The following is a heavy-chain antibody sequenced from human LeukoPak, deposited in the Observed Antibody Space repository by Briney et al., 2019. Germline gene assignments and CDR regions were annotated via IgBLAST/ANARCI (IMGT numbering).Heavy chain of an antibody. CDR2: INPNSGGT. J-gene: IGHJ4*02. V-gene: IGHV1-2*02. CDR1: GYSFTSYN. Sequence: ASVKVSCKTSGYSFTSYNLHWVRQAPGQGLEWMGWINPNSGGTNYAQKFQGRVTMTRDTSISTAYMELSRLRSDDTAVYYCASYDSSGYHDYWGQGTLVTVSS. D-gene: IGHD3-22*01. CDR3: ASYDSSGYHDY.